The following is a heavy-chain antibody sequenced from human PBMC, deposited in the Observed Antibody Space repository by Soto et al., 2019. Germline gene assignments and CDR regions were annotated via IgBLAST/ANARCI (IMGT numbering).Heavy chain of an antibody. CDR2: IYYSGST. D-gene: IGHD6-13*01. V-gene: IGHV4-31*03. CDR3: ASIAAAGTDY. J-gene: IGHJ4*02. CDR1: GGSIRSGGYY. Sequence: TSETLSLTCTVSGGSIRSGGYYWSWIRQHPGKGLEWIGYIYYSGSTYYNPSLKSRVTISVDTSKNQFSLKLSSVTAAGTAVYYCASIAAAGTDYWGQGTLVTVSS.